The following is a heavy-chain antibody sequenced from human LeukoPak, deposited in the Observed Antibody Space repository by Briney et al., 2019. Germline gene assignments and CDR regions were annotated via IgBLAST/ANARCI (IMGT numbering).Heavy chain of an antibody. CDR3: ARWRSSSSHYYYYGMDV. CDR1: GDSVSSNSAA. V-gene: IGHV6-1*01. D-gene: IGHD6-6*01. Sequence: SQTLSLTCAISGDSVSSNSAAWNWIRQSSSRGLEWLGRTYYRSKWYNDYAVSVKSRITINPDTSKNQFSLQLNSVTPEDTAVYYCARWRSSSSHYYYYGMDVWGQGTTVTVSS. J-gene: IGHJ6*02. CDR2: TYYRSKWYN.